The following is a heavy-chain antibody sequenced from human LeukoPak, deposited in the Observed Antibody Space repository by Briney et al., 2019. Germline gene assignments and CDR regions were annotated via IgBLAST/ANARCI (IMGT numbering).Heavy chain of an antibody. J-gene: IGHJ6*02. V-gene: IGHV1-69*04. CDR3: ARAPRSGYDSRDYYYYGMDV. Sequence: SVKVSCKASGGTFSSYAISWVRQAPGQGLEWMVRIIPILGIANYAQKFQGRVTITADKSTSTAYMELSSLRSEDTAVYYCARAPRSGYDSRDYYYYGMDVWGQGTTVTVSS. D-gene: IGHD5-12*01. CDR2: IIPILGIA. CDR1: GGTFSSYA.